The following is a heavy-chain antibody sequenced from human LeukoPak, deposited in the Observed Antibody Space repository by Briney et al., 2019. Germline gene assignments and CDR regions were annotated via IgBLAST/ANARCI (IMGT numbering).Heavy chain of an antibody. J-gene: IGHJ4*02. V-gene: IGHV4-4*09. Sequence: SETLSLTCTVSGGSISSYYWSWIRQPPGKGLEWIGYIYTSGSTNYNPSLKSRVTISVDTSKNQFSLKLSSVTAEDTAVYYCARGGSSTSAEFDYWGQGTLVTVSS. CDR3: ARGGSSTSAEFDY. CDR1: GGSISSYY. D-gene: IGHD2-2*01. CDR2: IYTSGST.